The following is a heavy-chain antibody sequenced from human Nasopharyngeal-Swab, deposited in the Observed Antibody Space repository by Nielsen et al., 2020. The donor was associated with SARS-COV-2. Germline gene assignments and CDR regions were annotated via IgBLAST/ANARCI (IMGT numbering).Heavy chain of an antibody. CDR1: GFTFNSYA. V-gene: IGHV3-30-3*01. CDR3: ARGGVWFGELGLDY. J-gene: IGHJ4*02. D-gene: IGHD3-10*01. CDR2: ILYDGSNK. Sequence: CASPGFTFNSYAMQLVRQAPGKGLGWVAVILYDGSNKHYANSVKGRFTLSRDNSKNTLDLQMNSLRVEDTAVYYCARGGVWFGELGLDYWGQGTLVTVSS.